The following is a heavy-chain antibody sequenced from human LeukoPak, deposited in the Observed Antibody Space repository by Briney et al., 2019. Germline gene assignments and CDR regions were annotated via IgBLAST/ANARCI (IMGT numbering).Heavy chain of an antibody. CDR1: GGSISSHY. Sequence: SETPSLTCTVSGGSISSHYWSWIRQSPGNGLEWIGYISYIGSTNYSPSLKSRLTISIDTSKNQFSLRLSSVTAADTAVYFCAGDQLALNALDMWGQGTMVTVSS. D-gene: IGHD1-1*01. J-gene: IGHJ3*02. CDR2: ISYIGST. V-gene: IGHV4-59*11. CDR3: AGDQLALNALDM.